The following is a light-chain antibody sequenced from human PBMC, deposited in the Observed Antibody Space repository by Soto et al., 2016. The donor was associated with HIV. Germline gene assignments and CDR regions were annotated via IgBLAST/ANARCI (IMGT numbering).Light chain of an antibody. J-gene: IGLJ2*01. Sequence: SSELTQDPAVSVALGQTVRITCQGDSLRSYYASWYQQKPGQAPVLVIYDKNNRPSGIPDRFSGSSSGNTASLTITGAQAEDEADFYCNSRDISSTRVVFGGGTKLTVL. CDR2: DKN. V-gene: IGLV3-19*01. CDR3: NSRDISSTRVV. CDR1: SLRSYY.